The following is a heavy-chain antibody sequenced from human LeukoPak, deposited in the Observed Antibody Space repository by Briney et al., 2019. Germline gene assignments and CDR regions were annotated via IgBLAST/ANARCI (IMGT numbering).Heavy chain of an antibody. V-gene: IGHV4-4*07. CDR1: VGSISSYY. CDR3: AREGGQQLVLRNYYYYGMDV. D-gene: IGHD6-13*01. CDR2: IYTSGST. Sequence: SETLSLTCTVSVGSISSYYWRWIRQPAGKGLEWIGRIYTSGSTNYNPSLKSRVTMSVDTSKNQFSLKLSSVTAADTAVYYCAREGGQQLVLRNYYYYGMDVWGQGITVTVSS. J-gene: IGHJ6*01.